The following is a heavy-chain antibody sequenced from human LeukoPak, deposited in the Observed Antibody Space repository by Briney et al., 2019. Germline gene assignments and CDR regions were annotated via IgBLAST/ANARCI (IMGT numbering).Heavy chain of an antibody. V-gene: IGHV3-66*01. J-gene: IGHJ4*02. CDR2: IYNGGTT. Sequence: GGSLRLSCAASGFTFSSYAMSWVRQAPGKGLEWVSLIYNGGTTHYADSVKGRFTISRDNSKNTLYLQMNSLRVDDTAVYYCARDPPAVAANTYGWGQGTLVTVSS. D-gene: IGHD6-6*01. CDR1: GFTFSSYA. CDR3: ARDPPAVAANTYG.